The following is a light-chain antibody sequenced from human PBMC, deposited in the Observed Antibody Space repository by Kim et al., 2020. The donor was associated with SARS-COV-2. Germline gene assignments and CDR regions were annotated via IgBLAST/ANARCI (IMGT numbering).Light chain of an antibody. CDR1: QGISSY. CDR2: AAS. V-gene: IGKV1-9*01. J-gene: IGKJ4*01. Sequence: DIQLTQSPSFLSASVGDRVTITCRASQGISSYLAWYQQKPGKAPKLLIYAASTLQSGVPSRFSGSGSGTEFTLTISSLQPEDFATYYCQQLNSYLHTFGGGTKVDIK. CDR3: QQLNSYLHT.